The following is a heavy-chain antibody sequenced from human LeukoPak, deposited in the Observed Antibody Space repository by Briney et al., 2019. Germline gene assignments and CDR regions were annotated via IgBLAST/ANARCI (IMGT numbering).Heavy chain of an antibody. J-gene: IGHJ4*02. V-gene: IGHV3-48*01. CDR2: IRSSSSTI. CDR3: ARDLSNYYDSSGYFDY. Sequence: GGSLRLSCAASGFTFSTYSMNWVRQAPGKGLEWVSYIRSSSSTIYYADSVKGRFTISRDNAMNSLYLQMNSLRAEDTAVYYCARDLSNYYDSSGYFDYWGQGTLVTVSS. D-gene: IGHD3-22*01. CDR1: GFTFSTYS.